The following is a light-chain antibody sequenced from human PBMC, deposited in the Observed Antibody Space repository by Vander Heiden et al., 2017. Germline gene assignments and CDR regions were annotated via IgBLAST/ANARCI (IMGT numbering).Light chain of an antibody. J-gene: IGKJ1*01. CDR1: QSVLYSSNNKNY. CDR2: WAS. V-gene: IGKV4-1*01. CDR3: QHYYSPPWT. Sequence: DIVMTQSPDSLAVSLRERDTISCKSSQSVLYSSNNKNYLAWYQQKPGQPPKLLIYWASTRESGVPDRFSGSGSGTDFTLTISSLQAEDVAVYYCQHYYSPPWTFGQGTKVEIK.